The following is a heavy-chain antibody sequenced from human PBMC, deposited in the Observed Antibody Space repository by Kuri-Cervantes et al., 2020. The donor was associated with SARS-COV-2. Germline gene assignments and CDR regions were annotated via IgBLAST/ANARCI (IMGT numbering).Heavy chain of an antibody. CDR2: IYYSGST. CDR3: ASRPITMVRGVIKYYFDY. CDR1: GGSISSSSYY. Sequence: ESLKISCTVSGGSISSSSYYWGWIRQPPGKGLEWIGSIYYSGSTYYNPSLKSRVTISVDTSKNQFSLKLSSVTAADTAVYYCASRPITMVRGVIKYYFDYWGQGTLVTVSS. V-gene: IGHV4-39*01. J-gene: IGHJ4*02. D-gene: IGHD3-10*01.